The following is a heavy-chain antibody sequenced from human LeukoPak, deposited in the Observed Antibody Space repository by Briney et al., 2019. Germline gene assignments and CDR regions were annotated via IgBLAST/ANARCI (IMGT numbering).Heavy chain of an antibody. J-gene: IGHJ4*02. CDR1: GFIFSSYG. CDR2: ISNDGSNK. CDR3: AKGGDTSGYYGGPDY. D-gene: IGHD3-22*01. V-gene: IGHV3-30*18. Sequence: GGSPRLSCVTSGFIFSSYGMHWVRQAPDKGLEWVAVISNDGSNKYYTHSVKGRFTISRDNSKNTLYLQMNNLRPEDTAVYYCAKGGDTSGYYGGPDYWGQGTLVTVSS.